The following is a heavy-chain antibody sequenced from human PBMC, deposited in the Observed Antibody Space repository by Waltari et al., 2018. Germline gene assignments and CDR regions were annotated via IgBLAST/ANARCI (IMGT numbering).Heavy chain of an antibody. CDR2: ISWNSGSI. V-gene: IGHV3-9*01. D-gene: IGHD3-9*01. Sequence: EVQLVESGGGLVQPGRSLRLSCAASGFTFDDYAMHWVRQAPGKGLEWVSGISWNSGSIGYADSVKGRFTISRDNAKNSLYLQMNSLRAEDTALYYCAKGFVLRYFDWSYDASDIWGQGTMVTVSS. J-gene: IGHJ3*02. CDR1: GFTFDDYA. CDR3: AKGFVLRYFDWSYDASDI.